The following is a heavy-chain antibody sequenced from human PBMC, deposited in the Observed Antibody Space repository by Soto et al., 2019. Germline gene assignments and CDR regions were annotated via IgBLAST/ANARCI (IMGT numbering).Heavy chain of an antibody. V-gene: IGHV3-23*01. CDR3: AKGLSDSSSWYCFDY. D-gene: IGHD6-13*01. CDR2: MSGSGGST. CDR1: GFTFSSYA. J-gene: IGHJ4*02. Sequence: EVQLLESGGGLVQPGGSLRLSCAASGFTFSSYAMSWVRQAPGKGLEWVSAMSGSGGSTYYADSVKGRFTISRDNSKNTLYLQMNSLRAEDTAVYYCAKGLSDSSSWYCFDYWGQGTLVTVSS.